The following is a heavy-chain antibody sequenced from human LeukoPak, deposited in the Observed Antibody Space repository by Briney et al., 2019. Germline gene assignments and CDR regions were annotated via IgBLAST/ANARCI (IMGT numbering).Heavy chain of an antibody. CDR2: ISGSGGST. V-gene: IGHV3-23*01. CDR1: GFTFSSYG. J-gene: IGHJ4*02. D-gene: IGHD5-18*01. Sequence: GRSLRLSCAASGFTFSSYGMHWVRQAPGKGLEWVSAISGSGGSTYYADSVKGRFTISRDNSKNTLYLQMNSLRAEDTAVYYCAKGAVDTAMVPFDYWGQGTLVTVSS. CDR3: AKGAVDTAMVPFDY.